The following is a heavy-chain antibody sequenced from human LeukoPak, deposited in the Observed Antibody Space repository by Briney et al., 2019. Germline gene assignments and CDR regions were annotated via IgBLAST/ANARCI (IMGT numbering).Heavy chain of an antibody. CDR3: ARGLGRGSSTLDY. Sequence: PGGSLRLSCAASGFTFSSYEMNWVRQAPGKGLKWVSYISISGSTIYYADSVKGRFTISRDNAKNSLYLQMNSLRAEDTAVYYCARGLGRGSSTLDYWGQGTLVTVSS. CDR1: GFTFSSYE. CDR2: ISISGSTI. D-gene: IGHD3-16*01. J-gene: IGHJ4*02. V-gene: IGHV3-48*03.